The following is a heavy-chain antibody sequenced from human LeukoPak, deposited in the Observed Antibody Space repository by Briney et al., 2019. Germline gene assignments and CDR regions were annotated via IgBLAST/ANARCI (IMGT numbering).Heavy chain of an antibody. V-gene: IGHV3-30-3*01. CDR2: TSSDLNVK. CDR3: AREGYYGSGSPPSLYFDY. CDR1: GFTFRNYV. J-gene: IGHJ4*02. Sequence: GGSLRLACAASGFTFRNYVIHWVRQAPGKGLEWVAVTSSDLNVKLYADSVKGRFTISRDNSRSTLYLQMNSLRPEDTAIYYCAREGYYGSGSPPSLYFDYWGQGTLVTVSS. D-gene: IGHD3-10*01.